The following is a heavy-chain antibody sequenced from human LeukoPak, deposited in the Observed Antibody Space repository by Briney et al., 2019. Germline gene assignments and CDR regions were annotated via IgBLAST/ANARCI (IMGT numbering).Heavy chain of an antibody. CDR3: ARVGDSSSWYGYYYGMDV. D-gene: IGHD6-13*01. J-gene: IGHJ6*02. CDR2: IYYSGST. CDR1: GGSISCYY. V-gene: IGHV4-59*01. Sequence: PSETLSLTCTVSGGSISCYYWSWIRQPPGKGLEWIGHIYYSGSTNYNPSLKSRVTISVDTSKDQFSLKLSSVTAADTAVYYCARVGDSSSWYGYYYGMDVWGQGTTVTVSS.